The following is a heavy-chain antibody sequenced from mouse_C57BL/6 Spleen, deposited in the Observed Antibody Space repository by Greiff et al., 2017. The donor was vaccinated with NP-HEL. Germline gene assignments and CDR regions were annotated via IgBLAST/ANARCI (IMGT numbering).Heavy chain of an antibody. V-gene: IGHV1-64*01. J-gene: IGHJ4*01. CDR3: ARAVPLYYAMDY. Sequence: VKLQQPGAELVKPGASVKLSCKASGYTFTSYWMHWVKQRPGQGLEWIGMIHPNSGSTNYNEKFKSKATLTVDKSSSTAYMQLSSLTSEDSAVYYCARAVPLYYAMDYWGQGTSVTVSS. CDR2: IHPNSGST. CDR1: GYTFTSYW. D-gene: IGHD5-1*01.